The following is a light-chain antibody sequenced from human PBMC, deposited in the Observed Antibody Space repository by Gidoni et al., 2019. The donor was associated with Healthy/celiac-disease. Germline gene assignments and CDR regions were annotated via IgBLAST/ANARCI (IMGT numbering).Light chain of an antibody. CDR3: SSRDSSGNHVV. Sequence: SSELTQDPAASVALGQTVRITCQGDSLRSYYASWYQQKPGQAPVLVIYGKNNRPSGIPDRFSGSSSGNTASLTITGAQAEDEADYYFSSRDSSGNHVVFGGGTKLTVL. CDR2: GKN. CDR1: SLRSYY. J-gene: IGLJ2*01. V-gene: IGLV3-19*01.